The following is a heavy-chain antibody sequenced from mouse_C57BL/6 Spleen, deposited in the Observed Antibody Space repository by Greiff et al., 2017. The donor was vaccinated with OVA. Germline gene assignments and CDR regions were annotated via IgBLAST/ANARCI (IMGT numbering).Heavy chain of an antibody. Sequence: QVQLQQSGAELVMPGASVKLSCKASGYTFTSYWMHWVKQRPGQGLEWIGVIDPSDSYTNYNQKFKGKSTLTVDKSSSTAYMQLSSLTSEDSAVYYCARSDYYGSSLFAYWGQGTLVTVSA. D-gene: IGHD1-1*01. CDR2: IDPSDSYT. CDR1: GYTFTSYW. CDR3: ARSDYYGSSLFAY. V-gene: IGHV1-69*01. J-gene: IGHJ3*01.